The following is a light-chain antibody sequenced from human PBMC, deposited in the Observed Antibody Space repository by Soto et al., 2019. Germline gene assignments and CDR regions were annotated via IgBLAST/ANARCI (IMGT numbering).Light chain of an antibody. CDR3: QQYGSSPPIT. Sequence: EIVLTQSPGTLSLAPGERATLSCRASQRISNNYLAWYQQRPGQAPRLLIYGASSRANGIPERFSGSAAGADFALTVSSREPEDFAVYYCQQYGSSPPITFGQGTRLEIK. J-gene: IGKJ5*01. CDR2: GAS. V-gene: IGKV3-20*01. CDR1: QRISNNY.